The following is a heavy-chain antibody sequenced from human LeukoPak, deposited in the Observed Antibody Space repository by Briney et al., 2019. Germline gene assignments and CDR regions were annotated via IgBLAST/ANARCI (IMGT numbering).Heavy chain of an antibody. J-gene: IGHJ6*03. Sequence: GGSLRLSCAASGFTFSNYWMHWVRHAPGKGLVWVSRINSDGSSTSYADSVKGRFTMSRDNAKNTLYLQMNSLRAEDTAVYYCARVSSGSYFGYYYYYMDVWGKGTTVTVSS. CDR1: GFTFSNYW. V-gene: IGHV3-74*01. D-gene: IGHD1-26*01. CDR3: ARVSSGSYFGYYYYYMDV. CDR2: INSDGSST.